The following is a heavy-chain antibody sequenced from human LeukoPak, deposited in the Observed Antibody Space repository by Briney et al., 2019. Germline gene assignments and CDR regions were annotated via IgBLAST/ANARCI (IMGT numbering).Heavy chain of an antibody. V-gene: IGHV1-18*01. Sequence: ASVKVSCKASGYTFTSYGISWVRQAPGQGLEWMGWISAYNGNTNYAQKFQGRVTMTTDTSTSTAYMELRSLRSDDTAVYYCARVPSGRRTYYYDSRGYQFDYWGQGTLVTVSS. D-gene: IGHD3-22*01. J-gene: IGHJ4*02. CDR2: ISAYNGNT. CDR1: GYTFTSYG. CDR3: ARVPSGRRTYYYDSRGYQFDY.